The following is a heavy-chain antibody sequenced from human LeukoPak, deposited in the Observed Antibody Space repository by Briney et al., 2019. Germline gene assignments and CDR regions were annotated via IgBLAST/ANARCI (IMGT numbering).Heavy chain of an antibody. CDR3: AKVAKYCSAGVCRDGDYDAFDI. J-gene: IGHJ3*02. CDR1: GFTFINYD. Sequence: GGSLRLFCAASGFTFINYDMHWVRQASAKGLEWVALISYDGSNMYYADSVRGRFTISRDNSKNTLYLQMNSLRAEDTAVYYCAKVAKYCSAGVCRDGDYDAFDIWGQGTMVTVSS. V-gene: IGHV3-30*18. CDR2: ISYDGSNM. D-gene: IGHD2-8*02.